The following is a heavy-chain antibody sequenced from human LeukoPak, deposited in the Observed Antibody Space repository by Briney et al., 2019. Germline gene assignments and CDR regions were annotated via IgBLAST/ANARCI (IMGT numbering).Heavy chain of an antibody. CDR2: IYYSGST. CDR3: ARGHYFFY. Sequence: SETLSLTCTVSGGSISSSSYYWGWIRQPPGKGLEWIGSIYYSGSTYYNPSLKSRVTISVDTSKNQFSLKLSSVTAADTAVYYCARGHYFFYWGQGTLVTVSS. J-gene: IGHJ4*02. V-gene: IGHV4-39*01. CDR1: GGSISSSSYY.